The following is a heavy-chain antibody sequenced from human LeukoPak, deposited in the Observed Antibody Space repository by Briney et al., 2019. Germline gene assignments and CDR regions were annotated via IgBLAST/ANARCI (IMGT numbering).Heavy chain of an antibody. CDR3: ASRSKQLALNDNDY. CDR1: GFTFSSYS. J-gene: IGHJ4*02. CDR2: ISSSSSYI. Sequence: GGSLRLSCAASGFTFSSYSMNWVRQAPGKGLEWVSSISSSSSYIYYADSVKGRFTISRDNAKNSLYLQMNSLRAEDTAVYYCASRSKQLALNDNDYWGQGTLVTVSS. V-gene: IGHV3-21*01. D-gene: IGHD6-13*01.